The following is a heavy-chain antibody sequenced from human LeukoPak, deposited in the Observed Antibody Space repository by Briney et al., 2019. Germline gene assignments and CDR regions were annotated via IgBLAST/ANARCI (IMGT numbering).Heavy chain of an antibody. J-gene: IGHJ4*02. D-gene: IGHD3-10*01. V-gene: IGHV6-1*01. Sequence: QTVSLTRVISVDIVSRISAAWNWIRQSPSRGLEWLGRSYYRSKRYNDYAVSVKNRITVNPDTSKNQFSLQLNSVTPEDTAVYYCARYGSGSAPSKAFDYWGQGTLVTVSS. CDR3: ARYGSGSAPSKAFDY. CDR2: SYYRSKRYN. CDR1: VDIVSRISAA.